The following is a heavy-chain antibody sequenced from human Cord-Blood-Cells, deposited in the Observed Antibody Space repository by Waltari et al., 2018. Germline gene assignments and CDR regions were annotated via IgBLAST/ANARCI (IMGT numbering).Heavy chain of an antibody. CDR2: IRSKANSYAT. J-gene: IGHJ6*03. V-gene: IGHV3-73*01. CDR1: GFTFSGSG. Sequence: EVQLLESGGGLVQPGGSLKVSWAAPGFTFSGSGMHWVRQASGKGLEWVGRIRSKANSYATAYAASVKGRFTISRDDSKNTAYLQMNSLKTEDTAVYYCTTRRYYYYYMDVWGKGTTVTVSS. CDR3: TTRRYYYYYMDV.